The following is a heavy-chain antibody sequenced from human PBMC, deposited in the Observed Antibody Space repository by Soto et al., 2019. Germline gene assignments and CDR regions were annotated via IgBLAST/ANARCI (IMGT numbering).Heavy chain of an antibody. D-gene: IGHD4-17*01. J-gene: IGHJ1*01. CDR1: GFTVSSNY. CDR3: ARDFVHGAHPAYFQH. Sequence: EVQLVESGGGLVQPGGSLRLSCAASGFTVSSNYMSWVRQAPGKGLGWVSVIYSGGSTYYADSVKDRFTISRDNSKNTLYLQMNSLRADDTAVYYCARDFVHGAHPAYFQHWGQGTLVTVSS. CDR2: IYSGGST. V-gene: IGHV3-66*01.